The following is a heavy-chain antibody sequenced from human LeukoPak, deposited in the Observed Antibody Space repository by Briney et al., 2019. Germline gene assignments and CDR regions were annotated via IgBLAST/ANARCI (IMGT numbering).Heavy chain of an antibody. Sequence: GGSLRLSCAASGFTFSSYAMSWVRQAPGKGLEWVSVISSSGGSTYYADSVKGRFTISRDNSKNTLYVQVNSLRAEDTAVYYCAKGPKVAGRPYYFDYWGQGTLVTVSS. CDR1: GFTFSSYA. J-gene: IGHJ4*02. CDR3: AKGPKVAGRPYYFDY. D-gene: IGHD6-19*01. V-gene: IGHV3-23*01. CDR2: ISSSGGST.